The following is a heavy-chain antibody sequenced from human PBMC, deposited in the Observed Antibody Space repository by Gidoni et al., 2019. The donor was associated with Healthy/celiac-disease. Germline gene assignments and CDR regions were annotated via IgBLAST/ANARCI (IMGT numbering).Heavy chain of an antibody. J-gene: IGHJ6*02. V-gene: IGHV1-8*03. D-gene: IGHD3-22*01. CDR1: GDTFTSYA. CDR2: MNPNSGNT. CDR3: ARDFSQYYYDSSADWYYYGMDV. Sequence: QVQLVQSGAEVKKPGASVKVSCKASGDTFTSYAFNWVRQATGQGTEWMGWMNPNSGNTGYAQKFQGRVTITRNTSISTAYMELSSLRSEDTAVYYCARDFSQYYYDSSADWYYYGMDVWGQGTTVTVSS.